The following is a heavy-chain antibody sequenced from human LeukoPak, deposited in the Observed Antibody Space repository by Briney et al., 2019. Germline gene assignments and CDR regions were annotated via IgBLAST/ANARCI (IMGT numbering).Heavy chain of an antibody. Sequence: PGGSLRLSCAASGFTFDEYAMHWVRQAPGKGLEWVSGISWNSGSIGYADSVKGRFTISRDNAKNSLYLQMNSLRAEDTALYYCAKVGSYSGCYPWKYYFDYWGQGTLVTVSS. J-gene: IGHJ4*02. CDR1: GFTFDEYA. D-gene: IGHD1-26*01. V-gene: IGHV3-9*01. CDR3: AKVGSYSGCYPWKYYFDY. CDR2: ISWNSGSI.